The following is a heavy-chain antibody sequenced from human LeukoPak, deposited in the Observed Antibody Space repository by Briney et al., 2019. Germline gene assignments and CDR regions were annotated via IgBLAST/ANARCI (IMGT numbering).Heavy chain of an antibody. CDR1: GFTFSRYW. CDR2: INSDGSST. D-gene: IGHD5-24*01. V-gene: IGHV3-74*01. Sequence: GGSLRLSCAASGFTFSRYWMHWVRQAPGKGLMWDSGINSDGSSTSYADSVKGRFTISRDNAKNTLYLQMNSLRAEDTAVYYCARDEEMATITAPYYYYGMDAWGQGTTVTVSS. CDR3: ARDEEMATITAPYYYYGMDA. J-gene: IGHJ6*02.